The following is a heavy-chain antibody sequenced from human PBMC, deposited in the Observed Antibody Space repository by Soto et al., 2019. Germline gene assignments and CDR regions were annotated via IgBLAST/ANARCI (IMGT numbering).Heavy chain of an antibody. V-gene: IGHV3-30*18. Sequence: GGSLRLSCAASGFTFSSYNMHWVRQAPGKGLEWVALISNDGGNKHYADSVKGRFTSSRDNSKNTLYLQMNSLRTEDTAVYYCAKDKGITAQKYYFDYWGQGTLVTVSS. CDR3: AKDKGITAQKYYFDY. J-gene: IGHJ4*02. CDR2: ISNDGGNK. CDR1: GFTFSSYN. D-gene: IGHD6-13*01.